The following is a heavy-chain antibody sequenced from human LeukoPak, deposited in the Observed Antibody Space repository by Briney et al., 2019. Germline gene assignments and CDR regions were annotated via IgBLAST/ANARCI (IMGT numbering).Heavy chain of an antibody. Sequence: GGSLRLXCAASGFTYSSYWMSWVRRAPGKGLEWVANIKQDGSEKYYVDSVKGRFTISRDNAKNSLYLQMNSLRAEDTAVYYCARAKWELPLDYWGQGTLVTVSS. CDR3: ARAKWELPLDY. J-gene: IGHJ4*02. CDR1: GFTYSSYW. V-gene: IGHV3-7*01. D-gene: IGHD1-26*01. CDR2: IKQDGSEK.